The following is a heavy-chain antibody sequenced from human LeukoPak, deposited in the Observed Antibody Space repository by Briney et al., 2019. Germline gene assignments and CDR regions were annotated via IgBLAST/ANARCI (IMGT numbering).Heavy chain of an antibody. CDR1: GFTFSSYS. V-gene: IGHV3-21*01. CDR3: ARVVRPYYRDV. J-gene: IGHJ6*03. CDR2: ISSSSSYI. Sequence: GGSLRLSCAASGFTFSSYSMNWVRQAPGKGLEWVSSISSSSSYIYYADSVKGRFTISRDNAKNSLYLQMNSLRAEDTAVYYCARVVRPYYRDVWGKGTTVTVSS.